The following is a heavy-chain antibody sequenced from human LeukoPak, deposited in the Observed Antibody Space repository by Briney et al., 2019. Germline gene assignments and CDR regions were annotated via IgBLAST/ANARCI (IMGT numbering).Heavy chain of an antibody. D-gene: IGHD3-16*01. CDR3: ARTPLITRGLILYYFDY. CDR1: GGSISTYY. CDR2: IYYSGST. Sequence: PSETLSLTCTVSGGSISTYYWSWIRQPPGKGLEWIGSIYYSGSTYYNPSLKSRVTISVDTSKNQFSPKLSSVTAADTAVYYCARTPLITRGLILYYFDYWGQGTLVTVSS. V-gene: IGHV4-39*01. J-gene: IGHJ4*02.